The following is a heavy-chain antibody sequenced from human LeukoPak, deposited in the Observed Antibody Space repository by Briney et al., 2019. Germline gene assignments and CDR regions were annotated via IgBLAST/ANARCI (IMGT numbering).Heavy chain of an antibody. Sequence: ASVKVSCKASGYTFSNYALHWVRQAPGPRLEWMGWINAGNGDTKYSQKFQGRVTITRDTSANTAYMELSSLRSEDTAMYYCARRAVAGAWFDPWGQGTLVTVSS. D-gene: IGHD6-19*01. CDR2: INAGNGDT. CDR3: ARRAVAGAWFDP. V-gene: IGHV1-3*01. CDR1: GYTFSNYA. J-gene: IGHJ5*02.